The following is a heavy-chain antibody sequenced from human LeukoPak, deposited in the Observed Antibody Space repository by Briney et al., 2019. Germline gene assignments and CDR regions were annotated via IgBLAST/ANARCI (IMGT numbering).Heavy chain of an antibody. V-gene: IGHV3-7*05. D-gene: IGHD2/OR15-2a*01. J-gene: IGHJ3*02. Sequence: GGSQRLSCAASGFTLSSYWMSWVRQAPGRGLEWVANINRDGSEKYYVDSVKGRFTISRDNSKNTLYLQVNSLRAEDTAMYYCARNILFAFDIWGQGTMVTVSS. CDR1: GFTLSSYW. CDR3: ARNILFAFDI. CDR2: INRDGSEK.